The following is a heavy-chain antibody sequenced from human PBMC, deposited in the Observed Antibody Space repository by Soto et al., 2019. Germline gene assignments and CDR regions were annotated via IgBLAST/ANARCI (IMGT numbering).Heavy chain of an antibody. CDR3: SRGIYSSGWYRQDYYYYGMDV. CDR1: RHLQQLC. J-gene: IGHJ6*02. CDR2: IIPIFGTA. Sequence: ASVKVSLQGFWRHLQQLCYQLGATAPGQRLEWMGGIIPIFGTANYAQKFQGRVTITADESTSTAYMELSSLRSEDTAVYYCSRGIYSSGWYRQDYYYYGMDVWDQGTTVTVSS. V-gene: IGHV1-69*13. D-gene: IGHD6-19*01.